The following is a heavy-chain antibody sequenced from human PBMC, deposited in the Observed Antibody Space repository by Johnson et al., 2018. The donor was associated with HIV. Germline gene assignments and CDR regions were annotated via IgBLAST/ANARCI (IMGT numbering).Heavy chain of an antibody. J-gene: IGHJ3*02. CDR1: GFSVSTSY. CDR2: ISYDGSNK. CDR3: ARVQLLADDVFNI. D-gene: IGHD3-10*01. Sequence: QVQLVESGGDLVQPGGSLRLSCAASGFSVSTSYMTWVRQAPGKGLEWVAVISYDGSNKYYADSVKGRFTISRDNSKNTLYLQMDSLGAEDTAVYYCARVQLLADDVFNIWGQGTMVTVSS. V-gene: IGHV3-30*03.